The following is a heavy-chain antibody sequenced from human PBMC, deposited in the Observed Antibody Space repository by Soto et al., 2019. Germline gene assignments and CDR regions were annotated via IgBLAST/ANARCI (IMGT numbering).Heavy chain of an antibody. CDR1: GYTFTGYY. V-gene: IGHV1-2*04. CDR3: ARTVPAAIAASFDP. J-gene: IGHJ5*02. Sequence: QVQLVQSGAEVKKPGASVKVSCKASGYTFTGYYMHWVRQAPGQGLEWMGWINPNSGGTNYAQKFQGWVTMTRDTSISTAYMELSRLRSDDTAVYYWARTVPAAIAASFDPWGQGTLVTVSS. CDR2: INPNSGGT. D-gene: IGHD2-2*01.